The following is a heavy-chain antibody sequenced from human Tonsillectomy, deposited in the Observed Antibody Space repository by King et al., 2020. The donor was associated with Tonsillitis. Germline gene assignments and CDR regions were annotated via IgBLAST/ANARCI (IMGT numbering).Heavy chain of an antibody. CDR3: ARHRSYDTVDAFNI. V-gene: IGHV5-51*01. CDR1: AYSFTSYW. D-gene: IGHD1-1*01. Sequence: ETQLVQSGAEVKKPGESLKISCKGSAYSFTSYWIGWVRQMPGKGLEWMGIIYPGDSDTIYSPSFQGQVTNSADKSFSTAYLPWSSLKASDTAVYYCARHRSYDTVDAFNIWGQGTMVTVSS. J-gene: IGHJ3*02. CDR2: IYPGDSDT.